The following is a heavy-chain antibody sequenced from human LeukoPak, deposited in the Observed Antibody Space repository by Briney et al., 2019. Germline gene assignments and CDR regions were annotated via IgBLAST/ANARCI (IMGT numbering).Heavy chain of an antibody. J-gene: IGHJ5*02. CDR2: IIPIFGTA. CDR3: ARDRTRNNWNYDWFDP. D-gene: IGHD1-7*01. V-gene: IGHV1-69*01. CDR1: GGTFSSYA. Sequence: SVKVSCKASGGTFSSYAISWVRQAPGQGLEWMGGIIPIFGTANYAQKFQGRVTVAADESTSTAYMELSSLRSEDTAVYYCARDRTRNNWNYDWFDPWGQGTLVTVSS.